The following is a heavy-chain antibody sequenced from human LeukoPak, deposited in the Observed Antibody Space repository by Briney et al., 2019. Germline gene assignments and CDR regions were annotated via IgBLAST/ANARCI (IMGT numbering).Heavy chain of an antibody. V-gene: IGHV1-8*01. CDR3: ARRLRPDYHYYYMDV. Sequence: GASVKVSCKASGYTFTSYDINWVRQATGQGLEWMGWMNPNSGNTGYAQKFQGGVTMTRNTSISTAYMELSSLRSEDTAVYYCARRLRPDYHYYYMDVLGKGTTVNVSS. CDR2: MNPNSGNT. CDR1: GYTFTSYD. J-gene: IGHJ6*03. D-gene: IGHD5-12*01.